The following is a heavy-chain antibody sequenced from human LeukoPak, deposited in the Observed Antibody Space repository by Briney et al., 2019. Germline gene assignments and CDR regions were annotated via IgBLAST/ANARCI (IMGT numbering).Heavy chain of an antibody. Sequence: SETLSLTCAVYGGSFSGYYWSWIRQPPGKGLEWIGEINHSGSTNYNPSLKSRVTIPVDTSKNHFSLKLSSVTAADTAVYYCARHPRQSYYYSSRTRYYFDYWGQGTLVTVSS. J-gene: IGHJ4*02. D-gene: IGHD3-10*01. V-gene: IGHV4-34*01. CDR1: GGSFSGYY. CDR2: INHSGST. CDR3: ARHPRQSYYYSSRTRYYFDY.